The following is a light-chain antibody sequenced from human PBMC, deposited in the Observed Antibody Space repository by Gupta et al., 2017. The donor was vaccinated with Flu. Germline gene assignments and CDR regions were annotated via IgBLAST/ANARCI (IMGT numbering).Light chain of an antibody. CDR3: QQYDDIPPIT. V-gene: IGKV1-33*01. CDR2: DAS. J-gene: IGKJ5*01. Sequence: SSLSASVGDRVTITCQASQDINNYLNWYQQKPGKAPKLLIYDASTLETGVPPRFSGSGSGTEFTFTISSLQPEDIATYYCQQYDDIPPITFGQGTRLDIK. CDR1: QDINNY.